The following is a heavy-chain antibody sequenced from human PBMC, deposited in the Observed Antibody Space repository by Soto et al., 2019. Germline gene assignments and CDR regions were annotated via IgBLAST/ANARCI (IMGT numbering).Heavy chain of an antibody. J-gene: IGHJ5*02. CDR1: GYTFTSYG. CDR2: ISAYNGNT. D-gene: IGHD2-15*01. V-gene: IGHV1-18*01. CDR3: ARWAPVVAATGGWFDP. Sequence: ASVKVSCKASGYTFTSYGISWVRQAPGQGLEWMGWISAYNGNTNYAQKLQGRVTMTTDTSTSTAYMELRSLRSDDTAVYYCARWAPVVAATGGWFDPWGQGTLVTVSS.